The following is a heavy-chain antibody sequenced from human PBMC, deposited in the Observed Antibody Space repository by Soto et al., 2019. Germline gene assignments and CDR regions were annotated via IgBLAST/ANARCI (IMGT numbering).Heavy chain of an antibody. CDR1: AFTFSSDA. CDR2: ISYHGDNK. D-gene: IGHD3-22*01. V-gene: IGHV3-30-3*01. Sequence: QVQLVESGGAVVQPGRCLRLSCEASAFTFSSDAMHWVRQAPGKGLEWVAVISYHGDNKYYADSVKGRFTISRDNSKNTLYLEMNSLITDDTAMYYCARSQYYYHTDDYIDYWGQGTQVTVSS. CDR3: ARSQYYYHTDDYIDY. J-gene: IGHJ4*02.